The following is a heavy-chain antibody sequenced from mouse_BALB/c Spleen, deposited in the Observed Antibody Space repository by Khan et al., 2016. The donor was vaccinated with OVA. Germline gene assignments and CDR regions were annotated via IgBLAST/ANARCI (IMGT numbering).Heavy chain of an antibody. Sequence: QVQLQQPGAELVRPGASVKLSCKASGYTFTSYWINWVKQRPGQGLEWIGNIYPSDSYTTYSQKFKDKATLTVDKSSSTAYMQLSSPTSEDSAVYYCTRRGSSYDAMDYWGQGTSVTVSS. CDR2: IYPSDSYT. D-gene: IGHD1-1*01. J-gene: IGHJ4*01. CDR1: GYTFTSYW. CDR3: TRRGSSYDAMDY. V-gene: IGHV1-69*02.